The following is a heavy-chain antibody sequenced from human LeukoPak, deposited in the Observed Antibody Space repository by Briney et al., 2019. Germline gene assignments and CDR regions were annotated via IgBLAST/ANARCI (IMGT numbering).Heavy chain of an antibody. CDR3: AKDSTSSTLPYYDFWTRSVVGYFQH. CDR2: IKPSGGCT. Sequence: ASVKVSCKASGYTFTGYYMHWVRQAPGQGVECMGIIKPSGGCTSYAQKFQGRVTMNRDTSTSTVYMELNSLRSEDTAVYYCAKDSTSSTLPYYDFWTRSVVGYFQHWGQGTLVTVSS. J-gene: IGHJ1*01. CDR1: GYTFTGYY. V-gene: IGHV1-46*01. D-gene: IGHD3-3*01.